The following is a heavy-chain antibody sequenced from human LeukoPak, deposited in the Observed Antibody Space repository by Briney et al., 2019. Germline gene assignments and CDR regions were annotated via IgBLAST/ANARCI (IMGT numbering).Heavy chain of an antibody. CDR1: GFTFSSYA. CDR3: XXXXXCTNXIXXXDFXX. D-gene: IGHD2-8*01. V-gene: IGHV3-23*01. Sequence: GGSLRLSCAASGFTFSSYAVSWVRQAPGKGLEWVSSISGSGGSTYSADSVKGRFTISRDNSKNTLYLQMNSLRAEDTALYYFXXXXXCTNXIXXXDFXXWGQGTLVTVSS. J-gene: IGHJ4*02. CDR2: ISGSGGST.